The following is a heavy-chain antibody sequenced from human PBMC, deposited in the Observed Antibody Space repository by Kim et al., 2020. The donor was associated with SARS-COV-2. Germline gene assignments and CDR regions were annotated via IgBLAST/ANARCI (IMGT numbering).Heavy chain of an antibody. D-gene: IGHD5-12*01. CDR2: INSDGSTT. CDR3: ARESVEIVTTRSPFDP. Sequence: GGSLRLSCAASGFTLSRHWMHWVRQVPGKGLVWVSRINSDGSTTSYADSVKGRFTISRDNAKNTIYLQMNSLRAEDTAVYYCARESVEIVTTRSPFDPWG. J-gene: IGHJ5*02. V-gene: IGHV3-74*01. CDR1: GFTLSRHW.